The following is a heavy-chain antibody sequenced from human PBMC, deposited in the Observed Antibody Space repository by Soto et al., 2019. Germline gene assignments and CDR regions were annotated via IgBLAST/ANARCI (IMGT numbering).Heavy chain of an antibody. CDR1: GYTFTSYY. CDR2: INPSGGST. J-gene: IGHJ6*02. CDR3: ARSALEQQLAYYYYYYGMDV. V-gene: IGHV1-46*01. D-gene: IGHD6-13*01. Sequence: ASVKVSCKASGYTFTSYYMHWVRQAPGQGLEWMGIINPSGGSTGYAQKFQGRVTMTRDTSTSTVYMELSSLRSEDTAVYYCARSALEQQLAYYYYYYGMDVWGQGTTVTVSS.